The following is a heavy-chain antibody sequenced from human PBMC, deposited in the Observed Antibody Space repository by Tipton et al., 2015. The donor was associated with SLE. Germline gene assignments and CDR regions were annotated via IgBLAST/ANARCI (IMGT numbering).Heavy chain of an antibody. CDR2: IYYSGST. J-gene: IGHJ4*02. D-gene: IGHD3-22*01. Sequence: LSLTCTVSGGSISSYYWSWIRQPPGKGLEWIGYIYYSGSTNYNPSLKSRVTISVDTSKNQFSLKLSSVTAADTAVYYCARDRYYYDSSGYSDYWGQGTLVTVSS. V-gene: IGHV4-59*12. CDR1: GGSISSYY. CDR3: ARDRYYYDSSGYSDY.